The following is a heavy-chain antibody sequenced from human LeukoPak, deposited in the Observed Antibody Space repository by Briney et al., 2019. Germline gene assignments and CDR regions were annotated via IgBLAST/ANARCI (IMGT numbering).Heavy chain of an antibody. J-gene: IGHJ4*02. V-gene: IGHV3-11*01. CDR3: ARVSHAYDY. Sequence: NAGGSLRLSCAASEFTFSNYAMNWVRQAPGKGLEWVSYISSSGSTIYYADSVKGRFTISRDNAKNSLYLQMNSLRAEDTAVYYCARVSHAYDYWGQGTLVTVSS. CDR2: ISSSGSTI. CDR1: EFTFSNYA. D-gene: IGHD3-16*01.